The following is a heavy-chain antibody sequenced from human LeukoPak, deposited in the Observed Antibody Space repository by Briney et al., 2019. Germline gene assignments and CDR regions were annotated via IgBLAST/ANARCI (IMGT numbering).Heavy chain of an antibody. D-gene: IGHD2-2*01. Sequence: GGSLRLSCAASGFTFSSYAMHWVRQAPGKGLEWVEVISYDGDNEYYADSVKGRFTISRDDSKNTLYLQMNCLRPEDTAVYYCASYCTTTSCYRADWGQGTLVTVSS. CDR3: ASYCTTTSCYRAD. V-gene: IGHV3-30*04. J-gene: IGHJ4*02. CDR2: ISYDGDNE. CDR1: GFTFSSYA.